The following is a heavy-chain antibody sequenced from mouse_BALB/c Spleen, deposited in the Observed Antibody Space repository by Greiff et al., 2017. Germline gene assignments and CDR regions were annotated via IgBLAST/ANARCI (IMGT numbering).Heavy chain of an antibody. Sequence: EVKLVESGGGLVQPGGSMKLSCVASGFTFSNYWMNWVRQSPEKGLEWVAEIRLKSNNYATHYAESVKGRFTISRDDSKSSVYLQMNNLRAEDTGIYDCTRLRDYWYFDVWGAGTTVTVSS. CDR1: GFTFSNYW. CDR3: TRLRDYWYFDV. CDR2: IRLKSNNYAT. J-gene: IGHJ1*01. D-gene: IGHD1-1*01. V-gene: IGHV6-6*02.